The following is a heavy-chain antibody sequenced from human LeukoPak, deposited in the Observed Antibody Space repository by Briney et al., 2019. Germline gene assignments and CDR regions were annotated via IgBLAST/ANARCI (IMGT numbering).Heavy chain of an antibody. CDR3: ARDGYSGYDYLD. CDR2: ISAYNGNT. CDR1: GYTFTSYG. D-gene: IGHD5-12*01. J-gene: IGHJ4*02. Sequence: ASVKVSCKASGYTFTSYGISWVRQAPGQGLEWMGWISAYNGNTNYAQKFQGRVTMTTDTSTNTAYMELRSLKSDDTAMYYCARDGYSGYDYLDWGQGTLVTVSS. V-gene: IGHV1-18*01.